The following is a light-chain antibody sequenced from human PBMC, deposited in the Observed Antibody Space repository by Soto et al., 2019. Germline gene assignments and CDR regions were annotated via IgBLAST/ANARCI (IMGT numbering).Light chain of an antibody. Sequence: EIVLTQSPGTLSLSPGERATLSCRASQSGGISYLAWYQQKRGQPPRLLIYDASSRATGIPDRFSGSGSGTDFTLTISRLEPEDFAVYYCQQYGSSLMYTFGQGTELEIK. CDR2: DAS. CDR3: QQYGSSLMYT. CDR1: QSGGISY. V-gene: IGKV3-20*01. J-gene: IGKJ2*01.